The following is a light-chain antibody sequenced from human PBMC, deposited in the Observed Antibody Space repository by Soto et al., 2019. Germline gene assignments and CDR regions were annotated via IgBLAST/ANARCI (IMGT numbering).Light chain of an antibody. J-gene: IGKJ1*01. Sequence: EIVLTQSPGTLPLSPGERATLSCRASQSVISTYLAWYQQKPGQAPRLLIYGASSRATGIPDRFSGSGSGTDFTLTISRLEPEDFAVYYCQQYRDSLGTFGQGTKVEIK. CDR3: QQYRDSLGT. CDR2: GAS. V-gene: IGKV3-20*01. CDR1: QSVISTY.